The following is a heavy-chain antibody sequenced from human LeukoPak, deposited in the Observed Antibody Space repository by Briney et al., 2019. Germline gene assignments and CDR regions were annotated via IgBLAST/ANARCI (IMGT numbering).Heavy chain of an antibody. CDR3: ARENSGGYREFAY. J-gene: IGHJ4*01. CDR2: IYPSGST. CDR1: GGSISSYY. Sequence: SETLSLTCTVSGGSISSYYWTWIRQPAGKGLEWIGRIYPSGSTNYNPSLKSRVTMSVDTSKNQFSLKLSSVTAADTAVYYCARENSGGYREFAYWGQEPWSPSPQ. D-gene: IGHD1-26*01. V-gene: IGHV4-4*07.